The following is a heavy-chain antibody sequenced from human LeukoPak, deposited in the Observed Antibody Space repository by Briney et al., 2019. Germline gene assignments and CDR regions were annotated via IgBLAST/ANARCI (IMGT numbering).Heavy chain of an antibody. D-gene: IGHD3-10*01. CDR3: ARDHDYYGSGMVDY. CDR1: GVSINGYY. V-gene: IGHV4-59*12. J-gene: IGHJ4*02. Sequence: PSETLSLTCTVSGVSINGYYRSWIRQSPGKGLESLGYIYYTGSTNYNPSLKSRVTMSVDTSKNQFSLKLSSVTAADTAVYYCARDHDYYGSGMVDYWGQGTLVTVSS. CDR2: IYYTGST.